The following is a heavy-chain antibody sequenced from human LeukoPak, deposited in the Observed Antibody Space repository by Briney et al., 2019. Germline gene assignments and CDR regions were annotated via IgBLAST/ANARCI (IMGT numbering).Heavy chain of an antibody. J-gene: IGHJ4*02. Sequence: GGSLRLSCAASGLTFSSYAMSWVRQAPGKGLEWVSAISGSGGSTYYADSVKGRFTISRDNSKNTLYLQMNSLRAEDTAVYYCAKDGETFREWYYFDYWGQGTLVTVSS. D-gene: IGHD3-10*01. CDR2: ISGSGGST. V-gene: IGHV3-23*01. CDR1: GLTFSSYA. CDR3: AKDGETFREWYYFDY.